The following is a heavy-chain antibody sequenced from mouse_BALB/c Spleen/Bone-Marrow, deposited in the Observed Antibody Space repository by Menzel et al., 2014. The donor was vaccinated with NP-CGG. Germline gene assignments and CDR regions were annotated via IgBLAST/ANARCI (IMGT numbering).Heavy chain of an antibody. Sequence: VQLQQSGAEVVKPGASVKLSCKTSGYTFTNYWIQWVKQRPGRGLGWIGEIFPGTDTSYYNEKFKDKATLTVDTSSSTAYIQLSNLTSEDSAVYFCSRNYDYDEGAWFTYWGQGTLVTVSA. D-gene: IGHD2-4*01. CDR3: SRNYDYDEGAWFTY. V-gene: IGHV1S132*01. CDR2: IFPGTDTS. J-gene: IGHJ3*01. CDR1: GYTFTNYW.